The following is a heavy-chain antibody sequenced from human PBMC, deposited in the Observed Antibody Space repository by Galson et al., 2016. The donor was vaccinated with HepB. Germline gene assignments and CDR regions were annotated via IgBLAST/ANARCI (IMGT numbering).Heavy chain of an antibody. V-gene: IGHV1-3*01. D-gene: IGHD1-26*01. J-gene: IGHJ6*02. CDR3: ARGGGAVMAV. Sequence: SVKVSCKASGYAFTRYAIHWVRQVPGQRLERMGWINAANGNTGYSQKLQGRVSITRDTSANTAYMDVASLRSEDTAVYYCARGGGAVMAVWGQGTTVTVSS. CDR1: GYAFTRYA. CDR2: INAANGNT.